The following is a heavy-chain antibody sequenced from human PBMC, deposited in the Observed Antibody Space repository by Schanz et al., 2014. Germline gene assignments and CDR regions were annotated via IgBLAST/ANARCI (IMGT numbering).Heavy chain of an antibody. CDR2: FDAHDGRA. J-gene: IGHJ4*02. Sequence: EVQLVESGGGLVQPGGSLRLSCTASGFTFSDYWMSWVRQAPGKGLEWVSGFDAHDGRAYYADSAKGRFTISRDNSKSALYVEMNRLRVEDTDVYYCAKTLFPGGTQTFDNWGRGTLVTVSS. V-gene: IGHV3-23*04. CDR1: GFTFSDYW. CDR3: AKTLFPGGTQTFDN. D-gene: IGHD1-26*01.